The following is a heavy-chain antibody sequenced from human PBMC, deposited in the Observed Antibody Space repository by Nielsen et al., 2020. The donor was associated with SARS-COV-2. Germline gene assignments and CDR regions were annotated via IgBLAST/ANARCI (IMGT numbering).Heavy chain of an antibody. CDR2: ISYDGSNK. CDR1: GFTFSSYG. D-gene: IGHD3-10*01. J-gene: IGHJ6*02. V-gene: IGHV3-30*18. Sequence: GGSLRLSCAASGFTFSSYGMHWVRQAPGKGLEWVAVISYDGSNKYYADSVKGRFTISRDNSKNTLYLQMNSLRAEDTAVYYCAKNPQITMVRGRYYYYGMDVWGQGTTVTVS. CDR3: AKNPQITMVRGRYYYYGMDV.